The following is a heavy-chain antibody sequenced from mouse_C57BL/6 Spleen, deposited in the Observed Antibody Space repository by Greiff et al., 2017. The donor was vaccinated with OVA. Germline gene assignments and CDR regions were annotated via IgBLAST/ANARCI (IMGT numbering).Heavy chain of an antibody. CDR2: ISYDGSN. V-gene: IGHV3-6*01. CDR3: AREGIYYDYHYFDY. D-gene: IGHD2-4*01. J-gene: IGHJ2*01. Sequence: EVKLVESGPGLVKPSQSLSLTCSVTGYSITSGYYWNWIRQFPGNKLEWMGYISYDGSNNYNPSLKNRISITRDTSKNQFFRKLNSVTTEDTATYYCAREGIYYDYHYFDYWGQGTTLTVSS. CDR1: GYSITSGYY.